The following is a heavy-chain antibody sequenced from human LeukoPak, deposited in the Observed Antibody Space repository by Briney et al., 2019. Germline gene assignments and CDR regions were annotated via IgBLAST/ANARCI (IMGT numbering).Heavy chain of an antibody. CDR2: IYYSGST. CDR1: GGSISSSSYY. Sequence: SETLSLTCTVSGGSISSSSYYWGWIRQPPGKGLGWIGSIYYSGSTYYNPSLKSRVTISVDTSKNQFSLKLSSVTAADTAVYYCARPHIHIAAAGTGWFDPWGQGTLVTVSS. V-gene: IGHV4-39*01. J-gene: IGHJ5*02. D-gene: IGHD6-13*01. CDR3: ARPHIHIAAAGTGWFDP.